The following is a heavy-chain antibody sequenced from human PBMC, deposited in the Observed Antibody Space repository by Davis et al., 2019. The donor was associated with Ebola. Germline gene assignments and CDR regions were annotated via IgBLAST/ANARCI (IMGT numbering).Heavy chain of an antibody. Sequence: HSQTLSLTCDISGDSVSINSAGWNWIRQSPSRGLEWLGRTYYNSKWYSDYAASVKGRITINPDTSGNQFYLQLNSVTPDDTAVYYCTRGWLRGWFDPWGQGTQVIVSS. CDR3: TRGWLRGWFDP. D-gene: IGHD5-12*01. J-gene: IGHJ5*02. CDR1: GDSVSINSAG. V-gene: IGHV6-1*01. CDR2: TYYNSKWYS.